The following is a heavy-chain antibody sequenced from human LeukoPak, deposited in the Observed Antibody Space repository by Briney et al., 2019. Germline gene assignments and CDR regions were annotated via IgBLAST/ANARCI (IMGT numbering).Heavy chain of an antibody. CDR3: ARAGWELLSASFDP. J-gene: IGHJ5*02. D-gene: IGHD1-26*01. CDR2: IYYGGSI. Sequence: SETLSLTCAVSGGSIGRSSYYWAWIRQPPGKGLEWVGTIYYGGSIYGDPSLKGRITISLDTSKNQFSLKLNSVTAADTAVYYCARAGWELLSASFDPWGQGTLVIVSS. V-gene: IGHV4-39*07. CDR1: GGSIGRSSYY.